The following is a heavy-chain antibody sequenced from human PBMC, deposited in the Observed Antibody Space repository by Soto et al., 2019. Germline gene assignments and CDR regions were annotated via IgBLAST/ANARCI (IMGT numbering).Heavy chain of an antibody. CDR2: IKYSGTT. V-gene: IGHV4-39*01. J-gene: IGHJ4*02. CDR1: GGSISSSRCH. Sequence: SETLSLTCTVSGGSISSSRCHWGWIRQPPGKGLEWISSIKYSGTTFYNPSLKSRVTLSVDTSKNQFALKLSSVTAADTAIYYCARHPSEGFNLQSDIHYFDTWGRGTLVTVAS. CDR3: ARHPSEGFNLQSDIHYFDT.